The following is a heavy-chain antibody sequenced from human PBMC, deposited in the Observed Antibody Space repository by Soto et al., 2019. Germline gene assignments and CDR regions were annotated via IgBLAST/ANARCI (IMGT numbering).Heavy chain of an antibody. V-gene: IGHV4-30-2*01. CDR2: IYDSGSS. Sequence: PSETLSLTCAVSGGSISSGGYSWSWIRQPPGKGLEWVGYIYDSGSSYYNPSLKSRVSTSLDRSKNQFSLKLSSVTAADTAVYYCARVPARLGAFDVWGQGTMVTVSS. J-gene: IGHJ3*01. CDR1: GGSISSGGYS. D-gene: IGHD2-2*01. CDR3: ARVPARLGAFDV.